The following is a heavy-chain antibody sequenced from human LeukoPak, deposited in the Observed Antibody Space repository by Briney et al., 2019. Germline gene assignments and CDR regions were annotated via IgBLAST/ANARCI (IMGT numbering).Heavy chain of an antibody. CDR1: GFTFSSYA. J-gene: IGHJ4*02. CDR2: ISGSGGST. Sequence: QSGGSLRLSCAASGFTFSSYAMSWVRQAPGKGLEWVSAISGSGGSTYYADSVKGRFTISRDNSKNTLYLQMNSLRAEDTAVYYCAKVPDYYYGSGTYPNYFDYWGQGTLVSVSS. D-gene: IGHD3-10*01. V-gene: IGHV3-23*01. CDR3: AKVPDYYYGSGTYPNYFDY.